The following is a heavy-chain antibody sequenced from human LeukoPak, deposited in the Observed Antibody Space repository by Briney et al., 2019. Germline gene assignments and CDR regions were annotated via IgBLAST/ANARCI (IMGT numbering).Heavy chain of an antibody. J-gene: IGHJ4*02. D-gene: IGHD6-13*01. CDR3: ARDPIAAAGTGGY. Sequence: PGGSLRLSCAASGFTFSSYAMSWVRQAPGKGLEWVSAISGSGGSTYYADSVKGRFTISRDNAKNSLYLQMNSLRAEDTAVYYCARDPIAAAGTGGYWGQGTLVTVSS. CDR1: GFTFSSYA. CDR2: ISGSGGST. V-gene: IGHV3-23*01.